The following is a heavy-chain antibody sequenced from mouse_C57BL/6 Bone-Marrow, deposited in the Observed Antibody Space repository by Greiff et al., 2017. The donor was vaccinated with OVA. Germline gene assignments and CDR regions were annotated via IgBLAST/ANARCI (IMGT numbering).Heavy chain of an antibody. D-gene: IGHD1-1*01. J-gene: IGHJ4*01. CDR3: TGFPLLGAMDY. Sequence: EVQRVESGGGLVQPGGSMKLSCVASGFTFSNYWMNWVRQSPEQGLEWVAQIRLKSDNYATHYAESVKGRFTISRDDSKSSVYLQMNNLRAEDTGIYYCTGFPLLGAMDYWGQGTSVTVSS. CDR2: IRLKSDNYAT. V-gene: IGHV6-3*01. CDR1: GFTFSNYW.